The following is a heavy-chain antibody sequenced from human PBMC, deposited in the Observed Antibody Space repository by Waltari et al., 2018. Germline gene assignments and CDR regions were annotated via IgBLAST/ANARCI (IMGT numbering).Heavy chain of an antibody. CDR1: GYTFTSYD. V-gene: IGHV1-69*01. D-gene: IGHD1-26*01. CDR3: AREGVSGSYNP. CDR2: IIPIFGTA. J-gene: IGHJ5*02. Sequence: QVQLVQSGAEVKKPGASVKVSCKASGYTFTSYDINWVRQATGQGLEWMGGIIPIFGTANDAQKFQGRVTITTDESTSTAYMELSSLRSEDTAVYYCAREGVSGSYNPWGQGTLVTVSS.